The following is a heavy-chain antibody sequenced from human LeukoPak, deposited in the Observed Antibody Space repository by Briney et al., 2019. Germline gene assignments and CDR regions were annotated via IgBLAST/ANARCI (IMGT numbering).Heavy chain of an antibody. J-gene: IGHJ4*02. V-gene: IGHV1-2*02. D-gene: IGHD3-9*01. CDR3: AREGIDYDILTGPDY. CDR2: INPNSGGT. CDR1: GYTFTGYY. Sequence: ASVKASCKASGYTFTGYYMHWVRQAPGQGLEWMGWINPNSGGTNYAQKFQGRVTMTRDTSISTAYMELSRLRSDDTAVYYCAREGIDYDILTGPDYWGQGTLVTVSS.